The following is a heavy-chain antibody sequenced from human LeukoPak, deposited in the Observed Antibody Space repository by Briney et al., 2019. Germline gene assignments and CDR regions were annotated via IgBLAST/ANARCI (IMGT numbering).Heavy chain of an antibody. Sequence: ASVKVSCKASGYTFSSYGISWVRHAPGQGLEWMGWISAYNGNTNYAQKLQGRVTMTSDTSTSIAYMELRSLRSDDKAVYYCARDQYPTVTPLLDYYYYGMDVWGQGTTVTAS. D-gene: IGHD4-17*01. CDR1: GYTFSSYG. CDR3: ARDQYPTVTPLLDYYYYGMDV. CDR2: ISAYNGNT. V-gene: IGHV1-18*01. J-gene: IGHJ6*02.